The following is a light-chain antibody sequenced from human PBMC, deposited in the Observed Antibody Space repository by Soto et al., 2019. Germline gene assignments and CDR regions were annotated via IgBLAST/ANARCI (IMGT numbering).Light chain of an antibody. CDR3: QQYADSPIT. J-gene: IGKJ5*01. CDR2: GVS. CDR1: QRLASNY. Sequence: EIGLTQSPGTLSLSPGERATLSCRASQRLASNYLAWYQLRPGQAPRLLLYGVSSRATGIPDGFSGSGSGTDFTLAISRVEPEDFAVYFCQQYADSPITFGQGTRLEIK. V-gene: IGKV3-20*01.